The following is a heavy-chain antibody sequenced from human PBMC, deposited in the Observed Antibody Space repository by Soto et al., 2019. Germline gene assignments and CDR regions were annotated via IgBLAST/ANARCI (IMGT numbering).Heavy chain of an antibody. CDR1: GYSFTSYW. V-gene: IGHV5-51*01. CDR3: ARLRLEPLSSGHYYGMDV. D-gene: IGHD1-1*01. J-gene: IGHJ6*02. CDR2: IYPGDSDT. Sequence: GESLKISCKGSGYSFTSYWIDWVRQMPGKGLEWMGIIYPGDSDTRYSPSFQGQVTISADKSISTAYLQWSSLKASDTAMYYCARLRLEPLSSGHYYGMDVWGQGTTVTAPS.